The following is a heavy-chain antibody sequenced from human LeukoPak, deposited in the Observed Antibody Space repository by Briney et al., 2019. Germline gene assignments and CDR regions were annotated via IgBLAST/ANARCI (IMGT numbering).Heavy chain of an antibody. D-gene: IGHD3-22*01. CDR2: ISGSGGST. Sequence: GGSLRLSCAASGFTFSSYAVSWVRQAPGKGLEWVSAISGSGGSTYYADSVKGRFTISRDNSKNTLYLQMNSLRAEDTAVYYCAKDDRFNYYDSSGYSPFDYWGQGTLVTVSS. V-gene: IGHV3-23*01. CDR1: GFTFSSYA. J-gene: IGHJ4*02. CDR3: AKDDRFNYYDSSGYSPFDY.